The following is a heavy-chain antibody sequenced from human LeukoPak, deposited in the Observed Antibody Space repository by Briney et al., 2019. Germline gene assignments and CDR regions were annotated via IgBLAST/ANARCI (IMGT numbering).Heavy chain of an antibody. J-gene: IGHJ4*02. Sequence: GGSLRLSCAVSGFTFSGFWMSWSRQAPGKGLEWVASINSDGSEGYYADVVKGRFTISRDNAKNSLYLQINSLRAEDTAVYYCAKLYYDFWSGYYDSSYFDYWGQGTLVTVSS. CDR2: INSDGSEG. V-gene: IGHV3-7*03. D-gene: IGHD3-3*01. CDR1: GFTFSGFW. CDR3: AKLYYDFWSGYYDSSYFDY.